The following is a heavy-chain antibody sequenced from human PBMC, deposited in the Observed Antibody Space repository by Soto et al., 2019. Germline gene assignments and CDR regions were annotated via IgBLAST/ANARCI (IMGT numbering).Heavy chain of an antibody. CDR3: ARSGGYSNYEYNWFDP. D-gene: IGHD4-4*01. Sequence: EVQLVESGGGLVKPGGSLRLSCAASGFTFNTYSMNWVRQAPGKGLEWVSSISSSSSYIFYADSVKVRFTISRDNAKNSLYLQMNSLRAEDTAVYYCARSGGYSNYEYNWFDPWGQGTLVTVSS. CDR1: GFTFNTYS. V-gene: IGHV3-21*01. J-gene: IGHJ5*02. CDR2: ISSSSSYI.